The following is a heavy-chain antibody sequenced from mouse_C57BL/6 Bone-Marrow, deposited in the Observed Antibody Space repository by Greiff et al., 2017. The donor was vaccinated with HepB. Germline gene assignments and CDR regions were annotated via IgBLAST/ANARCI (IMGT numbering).Heavy chain of an antibody. CDR3: ARWAITTVVATEGYFDV. D-gene: IGHD1-1*01. CDR1: GISITTGNYR. CDR2: IYYSGTI. V-gene: IGHV3-5*01. Sequence: EVQLQQSGPGLVKPSQTVFLTCTVTGISITTGNYRWSWIRQFPGNKLEWIGYIYYSGTITYNPSLTSRTTITRDTPKNQFFLEMNSLTAEDTATYYCARWAITTVVATEGYFDVWGTGTTVTVSS. J-gene: IGHJ1*03.